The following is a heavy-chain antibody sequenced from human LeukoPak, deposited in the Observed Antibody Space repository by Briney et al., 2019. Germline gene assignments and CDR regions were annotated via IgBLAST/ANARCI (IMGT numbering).Heavy chain of an antibody. Sequence: ASVKVSCKASGYTFTGYYMHWVRQAPGQGLEWMGWINPNSGGTNYAQKFQGRVTMTRDTSISTDYMELSRLRSDDTAVYYCARTRIGLWFGELFCFDYWGQGTLVTVSS. CDR1: GYTFTGYY. D-gene: IGHD3-10*01. CDR3: ARTRIGLWFGELFCFDY. J-gene: IGHJ4*02. V-gene: IGHV1-2*02. CDR2: INPNSGGT.